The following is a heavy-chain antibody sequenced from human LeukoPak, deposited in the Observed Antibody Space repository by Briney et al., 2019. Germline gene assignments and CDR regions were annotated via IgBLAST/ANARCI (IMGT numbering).Heavy chain of an antibody. CDR2: ISWNSGSI. D-gene: IGHD3-3*01. CDR3: AKGLSITIFGVVTAFDY. CDR1: GFTFDDYA. J-gene: IGHJ4*02. V-gene: IGHV3-9*01. Sequence: GGPLRLSCAASGFTFDDYAMHWVRQAPGKGLEWVSGISWNSGSIGYADSVKGRFTISRDNAKNSLYLQMNSLRAEDTALYYCAKGLSITIFGVVTAFDYWGQGTLVTVSS.